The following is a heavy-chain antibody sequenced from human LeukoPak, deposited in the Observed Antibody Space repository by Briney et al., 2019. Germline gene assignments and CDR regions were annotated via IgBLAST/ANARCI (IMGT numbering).Heavy chain of an antibody. V-gene: IGHV4-59*01. D-gene: IGHD3-3*01. J-gene: IGHJ5*02. CDR2: IYYSGST. CDR3: ARGVYIYDFWSGYTPNWFDP. CDR1: GGSISSYY. Sequence: TASETLSLTCTVSGGSISSYYWSWIRQPPGKGLEWIGYIYYSGSTNYNPSLKSRVTISVDTSKNQFSLKLSSVTAADTAVYYCARGVYIYDFWSGYTPNWFDPWGQGTLVTVSS.